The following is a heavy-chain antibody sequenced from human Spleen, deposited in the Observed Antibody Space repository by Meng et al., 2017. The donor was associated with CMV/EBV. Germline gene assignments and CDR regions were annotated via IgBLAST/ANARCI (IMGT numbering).Heavy chain of an antibody. V-gene: IGHV3-74*01. CDR1: GFTFSDYW. CDR3: ARIERAKRERPFDY. CDR2: IDSGGSST. J-gene: IGHJ4*02. Sequence: GGSLRLSCAASGFTFSDYWMHWVRQAPGKGLMWVSRIDSGGSSTTYADSVKGRFTISRDNAKNTLYLQMSSLRDDDTAVYYCARIERAKRERPFDYWGQGTLVTVSS. D-gene: IGHD1-1*01.